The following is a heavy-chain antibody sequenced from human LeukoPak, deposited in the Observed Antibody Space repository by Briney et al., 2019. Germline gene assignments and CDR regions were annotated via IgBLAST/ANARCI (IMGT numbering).Heavy chain of an antibody. CDR2: VSDSGRNT. D-gene: IGHD3-22*01. CDR1: GFTFSHHW. CDR3: AREYHDSSGYLDY. J-gene: IGHJ4*02. V-gene: IGHV3-23*01. Sequence: GGSLRLSCTASGFTFSHHWMTWVRQAPGKGLDWVSSVSDSGRNTYYADSVKGRFTISRDNSRNTLYLQMNSLRAEDTAVYYCAREYHDSSGYLDYWGQGTLVTVSS.